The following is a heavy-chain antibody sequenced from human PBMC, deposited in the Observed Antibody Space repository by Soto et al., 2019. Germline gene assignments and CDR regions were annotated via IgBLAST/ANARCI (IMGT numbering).Heavy chain of an antibody. J-gene: IGHJ5*02. Sequence: PSETLSLTCAVYGGSFSGYYWSWIRQPPGKGLEWIGEINHSGSTNYNPSLKSRVTISVDTSKNQFSLKLSSVTAADTAVYYCAVEYSSSTDNWFDPCGQGTLVTVSS. D-gene: IGHD6-6*01. CDR1: GGSFSGYY. CDR3: AVEYSSSTDNWFDP. CDR2: INHSGST. V-gene: IGHV4-34*01.